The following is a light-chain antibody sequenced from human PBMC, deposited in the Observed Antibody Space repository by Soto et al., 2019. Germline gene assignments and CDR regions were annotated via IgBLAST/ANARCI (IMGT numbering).Light chain of an antibody. Sequence: QSVLTQPPSASASLGASVTLTCTLSSGYSNYKVDWYQQRPGKGPRFVMRVGTGGIVGSKGDGIPDRFSVLGSGLNRYLTIKNIQEEDESDCHCGADHGSGSNFVSYVFGTGTKLTVL. CDR1: SGYSNYK. V-gene: IGLV9-49*01. J-gene: IGLJ1*01. CDR2: VGTGGIVG. CDR3: GADHGSGSNFVSYV.